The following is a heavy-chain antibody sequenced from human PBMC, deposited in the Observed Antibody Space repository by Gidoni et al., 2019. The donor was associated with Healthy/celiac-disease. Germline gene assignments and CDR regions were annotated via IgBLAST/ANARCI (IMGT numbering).Heavy chain of an antibody. J-gene: IGHJ3*02. CDR3: ARDYGDYEVFAFDI. D-gene: IGHD4-17*01. Sequence: QVQLVASGGGLAKPGGSLLPSCSGSGFNSRDYYMSWIRQAPGKGLEWVSYISGSATNIHYADSVKGRFTVSRDNAKNSLYLQMNSLRAEDTAVYYCARDYGDYEVFAFDIWGQGTMVTVSS. CDR1: GFNSRDYY. V-gene: IGHV3-11*01. CDR2: ISGSATNI.